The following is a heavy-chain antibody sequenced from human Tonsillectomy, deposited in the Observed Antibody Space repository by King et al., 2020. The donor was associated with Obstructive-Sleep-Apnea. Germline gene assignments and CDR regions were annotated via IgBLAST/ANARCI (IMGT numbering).Heavy chain of an antibody. CDR3: AKDISVLGVVAPTLFDY. J-gene: IGHJ4*02. CDR1: GFTFDDYA. V-gene: IGHV3-9*01. CDR2: ISWNGGSI. D-gene: IGHD2-15*01. Sequence: VQLVESGGGLVQPGRSLRLSCAASGFTFDDYALHWVRQAPGKGLEWVSGISWNGGSIDYADSVKGRFTISRDNAKNSLYLQMNTLRTEDTAFYYCAKDISVLGVVAPTLFDYWGQGTLVTVSS.